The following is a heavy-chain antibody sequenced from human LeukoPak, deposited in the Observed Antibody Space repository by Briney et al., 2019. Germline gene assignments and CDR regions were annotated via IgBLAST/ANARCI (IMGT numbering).Heavy chain of an antibody. D-gene: IGHD6-6*01. V-gene: IGHV1-2*06. CDR1: GYTFTGYY. CDR3: ARDHRAYSSSYWFDP. J-gene: IGHJ5*02. CDR2: INPNSGCT. Sequence: ASVKVSCKASGYTFTGYYMHWVRQAPGQGLAWMGRINPNSGCTNYAQKFQGRVTMTRDTSISTAYMELSRLRSDDTAVYYCARDHRAYSSSYWFDPWGQGTLVTVSS.